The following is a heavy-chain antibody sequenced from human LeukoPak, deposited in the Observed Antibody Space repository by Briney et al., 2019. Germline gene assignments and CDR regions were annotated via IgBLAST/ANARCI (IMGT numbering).Heavy chain of an antibody. V-gene: IGHV3-33*08. CDR1: GFTFSSYW. J-gene: IGHJ4*02. Sequence: GGSLRLSCAASGFTFSSYWMHWVRQAPGKGLEWVAFIWYDGNDKYYLDSVKGRFTISRDISKNTLHLQMNSLRPEDTAVYYCARHSIYTSSSGGLDYWGQGTLVTVSS. CDR2: IWYDGNDK. D-gene: IGHD6-6*01. CDR3: ARHSIYTSSSGGLDY.